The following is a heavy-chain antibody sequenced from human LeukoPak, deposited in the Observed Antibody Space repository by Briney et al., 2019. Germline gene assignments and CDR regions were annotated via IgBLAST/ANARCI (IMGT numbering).Heavy chain of an antibody. Sequence: GGSLRLSCAASGFTFSSYEMNWVRQAPGKGLEWVSYISSSSYIYYADSVKGRFTISRDNAKNSLYLQMNSLRAEDTAVYYCARDQSGGYNSPPEGPFDYWGQGTLVTVSS. V-gene: IGHV3-21*05. D-gene: IGHD5-24*01. CDR1: GFTFSSYE. CDR2: ISSSSYI. J-gene: IGHJ4*02. CDR3: ARDQSGGYNSPPEGPFDY.